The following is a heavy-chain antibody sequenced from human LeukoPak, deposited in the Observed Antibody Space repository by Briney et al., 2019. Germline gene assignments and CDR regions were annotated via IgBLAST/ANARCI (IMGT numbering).Heavy chain of an antibody. V-gene: IGHV1-2*02. D-gene: IGHD5-12*01. CDR3: ARVYSGYDRGGFDY. CDR2: INPNSGGT. J-gene: IGHJ4*02. Sequence: GASVKVSCKASGYTFTGYYMHWVRQAPGQGLEWMGWINPNSGGTNYAQKFQGRVTMTRDTSISTAYMELSRLRSDDTAVYYCARVYSGYDRGGFDYWGQGTLVTVSS. CDR1: GYTFTGYY.